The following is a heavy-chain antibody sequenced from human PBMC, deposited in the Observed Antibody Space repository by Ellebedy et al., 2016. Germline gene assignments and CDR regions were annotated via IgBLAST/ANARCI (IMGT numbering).Heavy chain of an antibody. CDR3: ARGLTPHFDS. Sequence: SETLSLTCTVSGGSITSDYWSWIRQPAGKGLEWIGRVDSSGNTNYNPSLENRVTMSLDTSKNQFSLKFTSLTAADTGVYYCARGLTPHFDSWGQGALVTVSS. D-gene: IGHD2-21*01. CDR2: VDSSGNT. J-gene: IGHJ4*02. CDR1: GGSITSDY. V-gene: IGHV4-4*07.